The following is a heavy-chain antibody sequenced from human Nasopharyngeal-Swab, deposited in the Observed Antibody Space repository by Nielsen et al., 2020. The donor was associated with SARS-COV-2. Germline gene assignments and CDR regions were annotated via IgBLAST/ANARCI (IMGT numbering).Heavy chain of an antibody. CDR2: IYPGDSDT. CDR3: ARFLSGISTTGTTGVLYGMDV. D-gene: IGHD1-1*01. V-gene: IGHV5-51*01. J-gene: IGHJ6*02. Sequence: KVSCKGSGYSFTSYWIGWVRQMPGKGLEWMGIIYPGDSDTRYSPSFQGQVTISADKSISTAYLQWSSLKASDTAMYYCARFLSGISTTGTTGVLYGMDVWGQGTTVTVSS. CDR1: GYSFTSYW.